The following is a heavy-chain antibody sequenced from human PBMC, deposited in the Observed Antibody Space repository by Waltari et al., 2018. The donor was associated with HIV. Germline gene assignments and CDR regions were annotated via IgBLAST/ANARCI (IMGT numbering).Heavy chain of an antibody. J-gene: IGHJ4*02. Sequence: EVQLLESGGGLVQPGGSLRLSCAASGFTFSSYAMTWVRQAPGQALGWVSAISGCGGSTYYADSVKGRFTISRDNSKNTLYLQMNSLRAEDTAVYYCAKICLAAAYGGKIRNSCFDYWGQGTLVTVSS. CDR1: GFTFSSYA. CDR2: ISGCGGST. V-gene: IGHV3-23*01. D-gene: IGHD6-13*01. CDR3: AKICLAAAYGGKIRNSCFDY.